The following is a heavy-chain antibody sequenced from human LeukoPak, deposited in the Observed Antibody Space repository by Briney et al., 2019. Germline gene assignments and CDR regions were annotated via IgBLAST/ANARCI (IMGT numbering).Heavy chain of an antibody. J-gene: IGHJ5*02. D-gene: IGHD3-22*01. CDR2: IYYSGST. CDR3: ARLSVRYYYDSSGFNWFDP. Sequence: SETLSLTCTVSGGSISSYYWSWIRQPPGKGLEWIGYIYYSGSTNYNPSLKSRVTISVDTSKNQFSLKLSSVTAADTAVYYCARLSVRYYYDSSGFNWFDPWGQGTLVTVSS. V-gene: IGHV4-59*08. CDR1: GGSISSYY.